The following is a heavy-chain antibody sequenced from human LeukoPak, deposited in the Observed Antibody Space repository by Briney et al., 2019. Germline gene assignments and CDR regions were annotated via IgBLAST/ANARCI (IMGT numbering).Heavy chain of an antibody. V-gene: IGHV4-34*01. CDR2: INHSGST. CDR1: GGSFSGYY. Sequence: ASETLSLTCAVYGGSFSGYYWSWIRQPPGKGLEWIGEINHSGSTNYNPSLKSRVTISVDTSKNQFSLKLSSVTAADTAVYFCARAYSSSWYFNWFDPWGQGTLVTVSS. CDR3: ARAYSSSWYFNWFDP. D-gene: IGHD6-13*01. J-gene: IGHJ5*02.